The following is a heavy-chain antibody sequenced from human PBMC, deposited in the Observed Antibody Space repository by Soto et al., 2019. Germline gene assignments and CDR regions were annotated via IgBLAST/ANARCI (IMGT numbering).Heavy chain of an antibody. CDR2: IYYSGST. Sequence: PSETLSLTCTVSGGSISSGGHYWSWIRQHPGKGLEWIGYIYYSGSTYYNPSLKSRLNISVDMSKNQFSLKLSSVTAADTAVYYCARGLNLGDNWFDPWGQGTLVTVSS. J-gene: IGHJ5*02. V-gene: IGHV4-31*03. CDR1: GGSISSGGHY. D-gene: IGHD5-12*01. CDR3: ARGLNLGDNWFDP.